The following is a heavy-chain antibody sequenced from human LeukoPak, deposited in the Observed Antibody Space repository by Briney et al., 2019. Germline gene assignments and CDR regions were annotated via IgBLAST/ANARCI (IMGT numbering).Heavy chain of an antibody. D-gene: IGHD3-22*01. CDR3: ATASPRPGHYDSSGPTGLRYYYYYGMDV. J-gene: IGHJ6*02. V-gene: IGHV1-46*01. CDR2: INPSGGST. Sequence: ASVKVSCKASGYTFTSYYMHWVRQAPGQGLEWMGIINPSGGSTSYAQKFQGRVTMTRDTSTSTVYMELSSLRSEDTAVYYCATASPRPGHYDSSGPTGLRYYYYYGMDVWGQGTTVTVSS. CDR1: GYTFTSYY.